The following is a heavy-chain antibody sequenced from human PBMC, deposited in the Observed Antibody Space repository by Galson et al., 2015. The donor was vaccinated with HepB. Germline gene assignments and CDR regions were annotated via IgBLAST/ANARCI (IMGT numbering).Heavy chain of an antibody. CDR1: GYTFSSHG. J-gene: IGHJ4*02. CDR3: ARDAAEWSRDY. CDR2: IDNRGYK. D-gene: IGHD3-3*01. Sequence: SLRLSCAASGYTFSSHGLSWIRQPPGKGLEWISTIDNRGYKNYATSLEGRFTISRDNTKNSLYLQANSLGADDTAVYYCARDAAEWSRDYWGQGTLVTVSS. V-gene: IGHV3-21*01.